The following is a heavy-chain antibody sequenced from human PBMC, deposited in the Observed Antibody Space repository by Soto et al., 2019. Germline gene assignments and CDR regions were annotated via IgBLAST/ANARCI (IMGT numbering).Heavy chain of an antibody. V-gene: IGHV1-69*01. CDR3: ARGDSTDCSNGVCSFFYNHDMDV. CDR1: GGTFSSYA. CDR2: IIPIFGTA. Sequence: EASVKVSCKASGGTFSSYAISWVRQAPGQGLEWMGGIIPIFGTANYAQKFQGRVTITADESTSTAYMELSSLRSEDTAVYYCARGDSTDCSNGVCSFFYNHDMDVCGQGTTVTAS. D-gene: IGHD2-8*01. J-gene: IGHJ6*02.